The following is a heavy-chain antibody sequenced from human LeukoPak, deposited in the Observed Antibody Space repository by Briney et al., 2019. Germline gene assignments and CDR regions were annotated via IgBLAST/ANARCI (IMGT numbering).Heavy chain of an antibody. CDR2: IRGSDGST. V-gene: IGHV3-23*01. D-gene: IGHD4-17*01. CDR1: GFTFSTYA. Sequence: GGSLRLSCAASGFTFSTYAMSWVRQAPGKGLEWVSSIRGSDGSTYYADSVKGRFAISRDNSKNTLYLQMNSLRAEDTAVYYCAKDVYGDYGGLDYWGQGTLVIVSS. J-gene: IGHJ4*02. CDR3: AKDVYGDYGGLDY.